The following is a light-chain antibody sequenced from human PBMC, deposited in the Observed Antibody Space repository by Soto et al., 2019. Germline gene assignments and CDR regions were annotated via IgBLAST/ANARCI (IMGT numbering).Light chain of an antibody. J-gene: IGLJ3*02. CDR3: SSFTDTGTVM. V-gene: IGLV2-14*03. Sequence: QLVLTQPASVSGSPGQSFTISCTGTSSDVGAYHSVSWYQQHPGKAPKLIIFDVSNRPSGVSNRFSGSKSGNTASLTISGLQAEDEADYYYSSFTDTGTVMFGGGTKLTVL. CDR1: SSDVGAYHS. CDR2: DVS.